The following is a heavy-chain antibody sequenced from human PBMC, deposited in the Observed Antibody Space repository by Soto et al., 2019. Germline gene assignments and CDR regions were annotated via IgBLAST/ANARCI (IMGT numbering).Heavy chain of an antibody. D-gene: IGHD6-13*01. CDR2: INHSGST. CDR3: ARGRGAGTSAVDYFDY. J-gene: IGHJ4*02. V-gene: IGHV4-34*01. CDR1: GGSFSGYY. Sequence: KSSETLSLTCAVYGGSFSGYYWSWIRQPPGKGLEWIGEINHSGSTNYNPSLKSRFTISVDTSKNQFSLKLSSVTAADTAVYYCARGRGAGTSAVDYFDYWGQGTLVTVSS.